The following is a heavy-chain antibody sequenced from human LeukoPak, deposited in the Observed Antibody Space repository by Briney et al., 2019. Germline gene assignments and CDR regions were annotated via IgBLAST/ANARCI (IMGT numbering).Heavy chain of an antibody. CDR2: IHPNSGGT. Sequence: GASVKVSCKASGYTFTGYYIHWVRQALGQGLEWMGWIHPNSGGTNYAQKFQGRVTMTRDTSISTAYMELSRLRSDDTAVYYCARLLWFGELSDYWGQGTLVTVSS. J-gene: IGHJ4*02. CDR1: GYTFTGYY. CDR3: ARLLWFGELSDY. V-gene: IGHV1-2*02. D-gene: IGHD3-10*01.